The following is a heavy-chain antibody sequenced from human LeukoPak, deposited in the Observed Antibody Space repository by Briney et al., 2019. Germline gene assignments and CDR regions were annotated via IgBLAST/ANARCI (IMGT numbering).Heavy chain of an antibody. D-gene: IGHD2-15*01. V-gene: IGHV3-7*03. CDR2: IKQDGSEK. CDR3: ARDQGYCSGGSCYPYHYYGMDV. Sequence: GGSLRLSCAASGFTFSSYWMSWVRQAPGKGLEWVANIKQDGSEKYYVDSVKGRFTISRDNAKNSLYLQMNSLRAEDTAVYYCARDQGYCSGGSCYPYHYYGMDVWGKGTTVTVSS. CDR1: GFTFSSYW. J-gene: IGHJ6*04.